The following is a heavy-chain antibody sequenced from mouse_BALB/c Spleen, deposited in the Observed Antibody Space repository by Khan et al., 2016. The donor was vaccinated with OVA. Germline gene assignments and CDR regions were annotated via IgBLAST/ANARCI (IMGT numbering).Heavy chain of an antibody. CDR1: GFNIKDTY. Sequence: VQLKQSGAELVKPGASVKLSCTASGFNIKDTYIHWVKRRPEQGLEWIGRITPANGNTEYDPKFQGKATMRADTSSNTAYLQLSSLTSGDTAVYYCVRPSDDPRNFDFWGAGTTVTVSA. CDR2: ITPANGNT. V-gene: IGHV14-3*02. D-gene: IGHD6-1*01. J-gene: IGHJ1*01. CDR3: VRPSDDPRNFDF.